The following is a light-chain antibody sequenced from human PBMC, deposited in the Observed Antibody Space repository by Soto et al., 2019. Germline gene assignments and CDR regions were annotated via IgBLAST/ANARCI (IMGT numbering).Light chain of an antibody. CDR3: QQYGSSPVT. CDR1: QSVSSSY. V-gene: IGKV3-20*01. CDR2: GAS. Sequence: EIVLTQSPGTLSLSPGERATLSCRASQSVSSSYLAWYQQKPGQAPRLLIYGASSRATGIPDRFSGSGSGTDFTLTIRRLEPEDFAVYYCQQYGSSPVTFRQGTKVEIK. J-gene: IGKJ1*01.